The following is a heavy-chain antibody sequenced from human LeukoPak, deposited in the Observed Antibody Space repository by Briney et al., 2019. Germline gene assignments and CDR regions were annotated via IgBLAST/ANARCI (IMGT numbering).Heavy chain of an antibody. V-gene: IGHV1-18*01. CDR1: GYTFSDYA. J-gene: IGHJ3*02. CDR3: ARAGAGFYDSSGYYDAFHI. D-gene: IGHD3-22*01. Sequence: ASVKVSCKTSGYTFSDYAIGWVRQGPGQGLEWMGWISTYNGNTNYKETFQGRVTMTTDTSTSTAYMEMRSLSSADTAVYYCARAGAGFYDSSGYYDAFHIWGQGTMVTVSS. CDR2: ISTYNGNT.